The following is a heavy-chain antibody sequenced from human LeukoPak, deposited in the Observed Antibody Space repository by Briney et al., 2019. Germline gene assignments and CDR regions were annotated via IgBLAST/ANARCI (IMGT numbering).Heavy chain of an antibody. CDR3: AREAHPTVPLDH. CDR2: IHTDGST. V-gene: IGHV4-4*07. D-gene: IGHD4-17*01. CDR1: GGSIRSYY. J-gene: IGHJ4*02. Sequence: KPSETLSLTCTVFGGSIRSYYWSWIRQPAGKGLEWIGRIHTDGSTNYNPSLKSRVTMSADTSKNQFSLKVSSVTAADTAVYYCAREAHPTVPLDHWGQGTLVTVSS.